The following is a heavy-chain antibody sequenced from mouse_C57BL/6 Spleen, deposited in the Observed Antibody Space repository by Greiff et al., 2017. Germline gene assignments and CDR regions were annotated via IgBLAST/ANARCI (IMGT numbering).Heavy chain of an antibody. CDR1: GYTFTSYW. Sequence: VQLQQPGAELVMPGASVKLSCKASGYTFTSYWMHWVKQRPGQGLEWIGEIDPSDSYTNYNQKFKGKSTLTVDKSSSPAYMQLSSLTSEDSAVYYCARRDYGNYYFDYWGQGTTLTVSS. CDR2: IDPSDSYT. V-gene: IGHV1-69*01. CDR3: ARRDYGNYYFDY. D-gene: IGHD2-1*01. J-gene: IGHJ2*01.